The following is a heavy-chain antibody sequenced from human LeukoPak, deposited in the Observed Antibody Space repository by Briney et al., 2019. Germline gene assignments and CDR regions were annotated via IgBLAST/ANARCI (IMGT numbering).Heavy chain of an antibody. D-gene: IGHD4-17*01. J-gene: IGHJ5*02. Sequence: SETLSLTCTVSGGSITSSSYYWGWIHQPPGKGLEWIGSIYYSGSPYYNPSLKSRVTMSVDTSNNQFSLKLSSVTAADTAVYYCAREAGYGDYGGWFDPWGQGTLVTVSS. CDR1: GGSITSSSYY. CDR2: IYYSGSP. V-gene: IGHV4-39*02. CDR3: AREAGYGDYGGWFDP.